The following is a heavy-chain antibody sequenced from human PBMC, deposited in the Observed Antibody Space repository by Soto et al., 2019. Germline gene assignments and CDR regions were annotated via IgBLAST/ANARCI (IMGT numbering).Heavy chain of an antibody. CDR3: LIAAAGTGYAEYFQH. D-gene: IGHD6-13*01. Sequence: QVQLVESGGGVVQPGRSLRLSCAASGFTFSSYGMHWVRQAPGKGLEWVAVIWYDGSNKYYADSVKGRFTISRDNSKNTLYLQMNSLRAEDTAVYYCLIAAAGTGYAEYFQHWGQGTLVTVSS. V-gene: IGHV3-33*01. J-gene: IGHJ1*01. CDR1: GFTFSSYG. CDR2: IWYDGSNK.